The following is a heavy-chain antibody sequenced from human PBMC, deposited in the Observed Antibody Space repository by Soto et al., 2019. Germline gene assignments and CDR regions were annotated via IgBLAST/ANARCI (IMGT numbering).Heavy chain of an antibody. D-gene: IGHD1-1*01. CDR3: ARTRNLDV. CDR2: INYSGNT. Sequence: QVQLQQWGAGLLKPSETLSLTCAVYGKSLSGYYGNWIRQSPGKGLEWIGEINYSGNTNYNPSLKSRVTISIDTSKNQFSLNMSSVTAADTAVYYCARTRNLDVWGQGTTVIVSS. J-gene: IGHJ6*02. CDR1: GKSLSGYY. V-gene: IGHV4-34*01.